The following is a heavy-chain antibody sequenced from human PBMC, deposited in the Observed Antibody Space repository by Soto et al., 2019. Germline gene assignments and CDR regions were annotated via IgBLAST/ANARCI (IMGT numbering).Heavy chain of an antibody. CDR2: TYYRSKWYS. Sequence: PSQTLSLTCAMSGDSVSGTSAALSWIRQSPSRGLEWLGRTYYRSKWYSDYAVSVKSRITINPDTSKNQFSLQLNSVTPEDTAVYYCARGSYYSGWVWGQGTLVTVSS. V-gene: IGHV6-1*01. CDR1: GDSVSGTSAA. CDR3: ARGSYYSGWV. D-gene: IGHD6-19*01. J-gene: IGHJ4*02.